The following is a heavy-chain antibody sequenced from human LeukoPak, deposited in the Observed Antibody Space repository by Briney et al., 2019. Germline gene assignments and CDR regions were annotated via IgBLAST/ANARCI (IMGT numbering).Heavy chain of an antibody. CDR3: ARLRCDVGDCYSAGQNF. V-gene: IGHV3-74*01. D-gene: IGHD2-21*02. CDR1: GFTFSSYA. CDR2: INSDGSST. J-gene: IGHJ4*02. Sequence: PGGSLRLSCSASGFTFSSYAMLWVRQAPGQGLVWVSRINSDGSSTSYADSVKGRFSISRDNARNTLYLQMNSLRAEDTAVYFCARLRCDVGDCYSAGQNFWGQGTLVTVSS.